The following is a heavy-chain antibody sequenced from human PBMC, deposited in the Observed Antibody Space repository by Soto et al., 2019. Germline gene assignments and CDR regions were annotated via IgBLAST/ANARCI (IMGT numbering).Heavy chain of an antibody. CDR2: IYSGGST. V-gene: IGHV3-66*01. J-gene: IGHJ6*02. D-gene: IGHD6-13*01. Sequence: EVQLVESGGGLVQPGGSLRLSCAASGFTVSSNYMSWVRQAPGKGLEWVSVIYSGGSTYYADSVKGRFTISRDNSKNTLYLQMNSLRAEDTAVYYCARRLASSSCYFHYGMDVWGQGTTVTVSS. CDR3: ARRLASSSCYFHYGMDV. CDR1: GFTVSSNY.